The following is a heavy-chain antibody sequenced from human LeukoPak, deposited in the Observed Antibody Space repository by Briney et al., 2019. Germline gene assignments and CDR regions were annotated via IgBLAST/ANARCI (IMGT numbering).Heavy chain of an antibody. CDR2: INPNSGGT. D-gene: IGHD1-26*01. CDR3: AAGSGSYSH. J-gene: IGHJ4*02. V-gene: IGHV1-2*02. Sequence: ASVKVSCKASGYTFTDYYMHWVRQAPGQGLEWMGWINPNSGGTNYAQKFQGRVTMTRDKSISTAYMELYSLRSEDTAVYYCAAGSGSYSHWGQGTLVTVSS. CDR1: GYTFTDYY.